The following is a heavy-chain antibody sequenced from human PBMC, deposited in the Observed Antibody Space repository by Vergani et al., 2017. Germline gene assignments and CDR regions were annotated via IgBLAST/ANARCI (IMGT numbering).Heavy chain of an antibody. J-gene: IGHJ4*02. D-gene: IGHD2-15*01. CDR3: AKDLGYCSGGSCYLASFDY. CDR1: GFTFSSYA. Sequence: EVQLLESGGGLVQPGGSLRLSCAASGFTFSSYAMSWVRQAPGKGLEWVSAISGSGGSTYYADSVKGRFTISRDNSKNTLYLQMNSLRAEDTAVYYCAKDLGYCSGGSCYLASFDYWGQGTLVTVSS. V-gene: IGHV3-23*01. CDR2: ISGSGGST.